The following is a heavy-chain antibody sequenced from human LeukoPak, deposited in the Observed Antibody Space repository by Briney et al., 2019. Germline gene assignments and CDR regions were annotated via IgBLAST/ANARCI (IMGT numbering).Heavy chain of an antibody. Sequence: PAGGSLRLSCAASGFTFSSYGMRWVRQAPGKGLEWVAVISYDGSNKYYADSVKGRFTISRDNSKNTLYLQMNSLRAEDTAVYYCAKDGFLARGGNSQRGYYYYYGMDVWGQGTTVTVSS. CDR1: GFTFSSYG. CDR2: ISYDGSNK. D-gene: IGHD4-23*01. J-gene: IGHJ6*02. V-gene: IGHV3-30*18. CDR3: AKDGFLARGGNSQRGYYYYYGMDV.